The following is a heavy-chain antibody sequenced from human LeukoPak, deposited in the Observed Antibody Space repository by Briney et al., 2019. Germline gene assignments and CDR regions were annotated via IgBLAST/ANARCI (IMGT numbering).Heavy chain of an antibody. D-gene: IGHD6-25*01. CDR1: GFTFSNYG. V-gene: IGHV3-30*02. CDR3: TKRPFSGYFDY. Sequence: GGSLRLSCAASGFTFSNYGMHWVRQAPGKGLDWVAFIRYDVSNKYYADSVKGRFTISRDNSKNTLYLQMNSLRAEDTAVYYCTKRPFSGYFDYWGQGTLVTVSS. CDR2: IRYDVSNK. J-gene: IGHJ4*02.